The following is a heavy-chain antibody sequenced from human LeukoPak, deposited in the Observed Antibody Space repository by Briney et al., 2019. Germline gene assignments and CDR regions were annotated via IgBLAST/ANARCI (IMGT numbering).Heavy chain of an antibody. CDR2: IWSDGTNK. J-gene: IGHJ4*02. V-gene: IGHV3-33*08. Sequence: GGSLRLSCAASGFTFRSYWMSWVRQAPGKGLEWVAVIWSDGTNKYYADSVKGRFTISRDDSEKQVFLQMNSLKPEDTAVYFCARDAQRGFDYSNSLKYWGQGTPVTVST. D-gene: IGHD4-11*01. CDR3: ARDAQRGFDYSNSLKY. CDR1: GFTFRSYW.